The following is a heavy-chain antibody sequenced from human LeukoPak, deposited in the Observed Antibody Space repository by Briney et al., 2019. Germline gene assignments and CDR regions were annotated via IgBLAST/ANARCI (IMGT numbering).Heavy chain of an antibody. CDR2: INWNGGST. CDR1: GFTFDDYG. J-gene: IGHJ6*03. D-gene: IGHD2-15*01. Sequence: GGSLRLSCAASGFTFDDYGMSWVRQAPGKGLEWVSGINWNGGSTGYADSVKGRFTISRDNAKNSLYLQMNSLRAEDTALYHCARVVASTYYYYMDVWGKGTTVTVSS. CDR3: ARVVASTYYYYMDV. V-gene: IGHV3-20*01.